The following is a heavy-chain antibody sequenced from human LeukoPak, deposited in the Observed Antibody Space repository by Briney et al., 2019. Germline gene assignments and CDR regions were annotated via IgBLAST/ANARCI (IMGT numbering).Heavy chain of an antibody. D-gene: IGHD1-26*01. CDR2: IYHSGST. CDR1: GGSIASSNW. J-gene: IGHJ4*02. Sequence: SETLSLTCAVSGGSIASSNWWTWVRQPPGKGLEWIGEIYHSGSTNYNPSLKSRVTISVDKSTNQFSLKLSSVTAADTAVYYCARQTRLHVGATSLWGQGTLVTVSS. CDR3: ARQTRLHVGATSL. V-gene: IGHV4-4*02.